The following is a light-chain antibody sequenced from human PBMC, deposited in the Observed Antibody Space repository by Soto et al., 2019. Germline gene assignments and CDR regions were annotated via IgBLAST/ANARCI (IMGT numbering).Light chain of an antibody. Sequence: QCALTQSASVSGSPGQSITISCTGTSSDVGGYNYVSWYQQHPGKAPKLMIYDVSNRPSGVSNRFSGSKSGNTASLTISGLQAEDEADYYCSSYTSSSTLGVFGGGTKLTVL. CDR3: SSYTSSSTLGV. CDR1: SSDVGGYNY. J-gene: IGLJ2*01. CDR2: DVS. V-gene: IGLV2-14*01.